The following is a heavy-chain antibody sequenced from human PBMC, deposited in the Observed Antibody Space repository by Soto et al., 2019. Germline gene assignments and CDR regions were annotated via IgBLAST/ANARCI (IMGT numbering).Heavy chain of an antibody. V-gene: IGHV1-46*01. Sequence: ASVKVSCKASGYTFTSYYMHWVRQAPGQGLEWMGIINPSGGSTSYAQKFQGRVTMTRDTSTSTVYMELSSLRSEDTAVYYCARLIAPRKVVPASIARRGLHYYYMDFWGKGTTVTVSS. CDR3: ARLIAPRKVVPASIARRGLHYYYMDF. D-gene: IGHD2-2*01. J-gene: IGHJ6*03. CDR2: INPSGGST. CDR1: GYTFTSYY.